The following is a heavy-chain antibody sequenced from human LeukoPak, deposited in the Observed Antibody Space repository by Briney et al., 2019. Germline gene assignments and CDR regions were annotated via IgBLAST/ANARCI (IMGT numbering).Heavy chain of an antibody. V-gene: IGHV4-59*08. Sequence: SETLSLTCTVSGGSISSYHWSWIRQPPGKGLEWIGYIYYSGSTNYNPSLKSRATISVDTSKNQFSLKLSSVTAADTAVYYCARQVSSSWNWFDPWGQGTLVTVSS. D-gene: IGHD6-13*01. CDR1: GGSISSYH. J-gene: IGHJ5*02. CDR2: IYYSGST. CDR3: ARQVSSSWNWFDP.